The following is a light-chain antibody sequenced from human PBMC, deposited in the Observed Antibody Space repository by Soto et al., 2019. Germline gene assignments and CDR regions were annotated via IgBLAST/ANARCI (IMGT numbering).Light chain of an antibody. Sequence: QSVLTQPPSVSEAPRQRVTISCSGSSSNIGNNAVNWYQQLPGKAPKLLIYYDDLLPSGVSDRFSGSKSGTSASLAISGLQSEDEADYYCAAWYDSRNAYVFGTGTKLTVL. J-gene: IGLJ1*01. V-gene: IGLV1-36*01. CDR1: SSNIGNNA. CDR3: AAWYDSRNAYV. CDR2: YDD.